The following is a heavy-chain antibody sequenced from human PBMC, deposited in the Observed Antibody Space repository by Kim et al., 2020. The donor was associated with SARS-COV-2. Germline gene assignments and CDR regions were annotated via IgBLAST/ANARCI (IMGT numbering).Heavy chain of an antibody. J-gene: IGHJ6*02. V-gene: IGHV3-30-3*01. CDR2: ISYDGRNK. CDR1: GLSFDDSA. Sequence: GGSLRLSCAASGLSFDDSAMNWVRQAPGKGLEWVAVISYDGRNKEYADSVKGRFSISRDNSKTTLSLQMNSLRVEDTAVYYCARGNYYESVSLADYYNGMDVWRQGTTDTVSS. D-gene: IGHD3-10*01. CDR3: ARGNYYESVSLADYYNGMDV.